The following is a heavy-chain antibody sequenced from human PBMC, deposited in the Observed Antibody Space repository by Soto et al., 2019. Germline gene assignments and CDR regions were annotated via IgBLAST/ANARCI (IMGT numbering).Heavy chain of an antibody. CDR3: ARPDLVGAIGTSSYCYGMDV. Sequence: QVQLVQSGAEVKKPGASVKVSCKASGYTFTSYDINWVRQATGQGLEWMGWMNPNSGNTGYAQKFQGRGTMTRNTSISTAYMELSSLRSEDTAVYYCARPDLVGAIGTSSYCYGMDVWGQGPTVTVSS. V-gene: IGHV1-8*01. D-gene: IGHD1-26*01. CDR1: GYTFTSYD. J-gene: IGHJ6*02. CDR2: MNPNSGNT.